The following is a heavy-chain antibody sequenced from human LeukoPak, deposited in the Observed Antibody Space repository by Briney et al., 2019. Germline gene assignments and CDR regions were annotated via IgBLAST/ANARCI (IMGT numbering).Heavy chain of an antibody. CDR1: GFTFSNAW. J-gene: IGHJ3*02. CDR2: IYSGGST. D-gene: IGHD2-2*01. V-gene: IGHV3-53*01. CDR3: ARDRSTRNAFDI. Sequence: GGSLRLSCAASGFTFSNAWMSWVRQAPGKGLEWVSVIYSGGSTYYADSVKGRFTISRDNSKNTLYLQMNSLRAEDTAVYYCARDRSTRNAFDIWGQGTMVTVSS.